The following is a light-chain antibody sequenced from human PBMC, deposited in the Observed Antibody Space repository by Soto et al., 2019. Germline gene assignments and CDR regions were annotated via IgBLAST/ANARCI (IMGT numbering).Light chain of an antibody. CDR3: QVWDSTSDHWV. V-gene: IGLV3-21*02. CDR1: NIGSKS. J-gene: IGLJ3*02. Sequence: SYELTQPPSVSVAPGQTASITCGGNNIGSKSVHWYQQKPGQAPVLVVYDDSDRPSGIPERFSGSNSGNTATLTISRVEAGDEADYHCQVWDSTSDHWVFGGGTKVTVL. CDR2: DDS.